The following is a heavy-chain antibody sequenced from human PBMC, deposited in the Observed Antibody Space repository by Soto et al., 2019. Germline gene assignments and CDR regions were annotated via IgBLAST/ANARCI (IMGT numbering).Heavy chain of an antibody. CDR3: ANILGVESAPLATAHCLDS. CDR2: ISGSGFKK. V-gene: IGHV3-23*01. D-gene: IGHD2-21*01. J-gene: IGHJ5*01. Sequence: RQTPGKGLEWISSISGSGFKKYCAASVMGRFTISSNNTKSTVYLELNNLSAEDTAVYHCANILGVESAPLATAHCLDSWGTGLVVT.